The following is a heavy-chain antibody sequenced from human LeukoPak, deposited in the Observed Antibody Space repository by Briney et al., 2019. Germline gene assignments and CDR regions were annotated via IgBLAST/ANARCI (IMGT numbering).Heavy chain of an antibody. CDR1: EYTLTELS. V-gene: IGHV1-24*01. CDR2: FDPEDGET. D-gene: IGHD3-22*01. J-gene: IGHJ4*02. CDR3: ARVKYYDSGGYYLGYFDY. Sequence: ASVKVSCKVSEYTLTELSMHWVRQAPGKGPEWMGGFDPEDGETIYAQRFQGRVTITTDESTSTAYMELSSLRSEDTAVYYCARVKYYDSGGYYLGYFDYWGQGTLVTVSS.